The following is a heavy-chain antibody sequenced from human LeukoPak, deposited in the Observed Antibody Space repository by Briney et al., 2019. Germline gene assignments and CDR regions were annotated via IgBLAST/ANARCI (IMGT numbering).Heavy chain of an antibody. D-gene: IGHD3-3*01. CDR3: ARVVGDVFWGGAEYFDY. Sequence: SETLSLTCAVYGGSISGYYWSWIRQPPGKGLEWIGEINHSGSTNYNPSLKSRVTISVDTSKNQFSLKLSSVTAADTAVYYCARVVGDVFWGGAEYFDYGAQGPLVTVSS. CDR2: INHSGST. CDR1: GGSISGYY. V-gene: IGHV4-34*01. J-gene: IGHJ4*02.